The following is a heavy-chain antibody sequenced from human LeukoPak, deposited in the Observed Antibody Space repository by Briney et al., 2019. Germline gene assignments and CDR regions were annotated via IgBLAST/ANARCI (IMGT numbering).Heavy chain of an antibody. D-gene: IGHD6-19*01. CDR1: GFTFSNYI. Sequence: GGSLRLSCAASGFTFSNYIMHWVRQAPGKGLDWVAVILENGSNQYYADSVKGRFTISRDNSKNTLFLQMNSLRGEDTAVYYCAKSIAVAPPLDYWGQGTLVTVSS. J-gene: IGHJ4*02. CDR3: AKSIAVAPPLDY. CDR2: ILENGSNQ. V-gene: IGHV3-30*04.